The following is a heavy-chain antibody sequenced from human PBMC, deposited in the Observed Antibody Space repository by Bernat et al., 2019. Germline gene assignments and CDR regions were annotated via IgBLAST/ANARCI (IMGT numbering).Heavy chain of an antibody. D-gene: IGHD6-6*01. CDR1: GFTFSSYG. CDR2: ISYDGSNK. V-gene: IGHV3-30*03. CDR3: ARMYSSFGDYFDY. Sequence: QVQLVESGGGVVQPGRSLRLSCAASGFTFSSYGMHWVRQAPGKGLEWVAVISYDGSNKYYADSVKGRFTISRDNSKNTLYLQMNSLRAEDTAVYYCARMYSSFGDYFDYWGQGTLVTVSS. J-gene: IGHJ4*02.